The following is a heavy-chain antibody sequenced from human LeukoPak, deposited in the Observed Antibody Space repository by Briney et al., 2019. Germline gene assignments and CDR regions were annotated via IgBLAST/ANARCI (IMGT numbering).Heavy chain of an antibody. J-gene: IGHJ4*02. CDR3: ARNTYGQKWYFDY. CDR1: GGSISSGSYY. Sequence: SQTLSLTCTVSGGSISSGSYYWNWIRQPAGKGLEWIGRIHTSGSTNYNPSLKSRVTISVDTSKNQFSLKLSSVTAADTAVYYCARNTYGQKWYFDYWGQGTLVTVSS. V-gene: IGHV4-61*02. CDR2: IHTSGST. D-gene: IGHD5-18*01.